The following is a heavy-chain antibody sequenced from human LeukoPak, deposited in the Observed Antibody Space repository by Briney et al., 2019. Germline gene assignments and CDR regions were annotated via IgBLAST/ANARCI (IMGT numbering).Heavy chain of an antibody. CDR1: GFTFSDYY. D-gene: IGHD2-15*01. CDR3: ARLHSVGPMDV. CDR2: ISSSGSTI. J-gene: IGHJ6*03. V-gene: IGHV3-11*01. Sequence: GGSLRLSCAASGFTFSDYYISWIRQAPGKGLEWVSYISSSGSTIYYADSVKGRFTISRDNAKNSLYLQMNSLRAEDTAVYYCARLHSVGPMDVWGKGTTVTVSS.